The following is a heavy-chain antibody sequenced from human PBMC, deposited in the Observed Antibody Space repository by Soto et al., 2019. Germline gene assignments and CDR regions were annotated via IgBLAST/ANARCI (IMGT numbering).Heavy chain of an antibody. CDR1: GFTFSSYA. V-gene: IGHV3-23*01. CDR3: AVLVDPGRRFDY. D-gene: IGHD5-18*01. Sequence: EVQLLESGGGLVQPGGSLRLSCAASGFTFSSYAMSWVRQAPVKGLEWVSAISCSGGSPYYADSVKGQFTISRDYSKNKLSLQINSLRAEDTAVYYCAVLVDPGRRFDYCGQGTLGTDSS. J-gene: IGHJ4*02. CDR2: ISCSGGSP.